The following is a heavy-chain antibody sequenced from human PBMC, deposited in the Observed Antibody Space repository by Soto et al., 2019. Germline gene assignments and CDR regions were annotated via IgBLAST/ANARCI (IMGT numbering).Heavy chain of an antibody. V-gene: IGHV4-39*02. Sequence: SETLSLTCSFSGGSTRRSYYWDWIRQPPGKGLEWIGSIYYTGSTYYNPSLKSRVTISVDTSKNHFSLKLSSVTAADTAVYYCARDLQNDYYYYGMDVWGQGTTVTVSS. D-gene: IGHD1-1*01. CDR2: IYYTGST. CDR3: ARDLQNDYYYYGMDV. CDR1: GGSTRRSYY. J-gene: IGHJ6*02.